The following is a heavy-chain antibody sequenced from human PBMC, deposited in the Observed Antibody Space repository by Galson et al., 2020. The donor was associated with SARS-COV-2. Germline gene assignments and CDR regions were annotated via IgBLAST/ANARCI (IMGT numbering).Heavy chain of an antibody. J-gene: IGHJ4*02. D-gene: IGHD6-13*01. CDR1: GFTFSNSA. V-gene: IGHV3-30*04. CDR3: ARETDDQTSSWYDY. CDR2: ISYGGTTT. Sequence: QLGESLKISCAASGFTFSNSAMHWVRQAPGKGLEWVAIISYGGTTTYNSDSVKGRFTISRDISKNTLYLQMNSLRPEDTAVYYCARETDDQTSSWYDYWGQGTLVTGSS.